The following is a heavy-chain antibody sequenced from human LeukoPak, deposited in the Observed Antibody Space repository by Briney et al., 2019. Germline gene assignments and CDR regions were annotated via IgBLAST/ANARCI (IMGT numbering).Heavy chain of an antibody. D-gene: IGHD1-26*01. CDR3: ARGYSGSYGRFDY. CDR2: IYYSGST. CDR1: GGSISSYY. Sequence: SETLSLTCTVSGGSISSYYWSWIRQLPGKGLEWIGYIYYSGSTSYNPSLKSRVTISVDTSKNQFSLKLSSVTAADTAVYYCARGYSGSYGRFDYWGQGTLVTVSS. J-gene: IGHJ4*02. V-gene: IGHV4-59*01.